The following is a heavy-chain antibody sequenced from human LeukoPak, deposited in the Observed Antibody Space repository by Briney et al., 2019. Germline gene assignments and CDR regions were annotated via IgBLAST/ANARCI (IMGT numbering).Heavy chain of an antibody. V-gene: IGHV3-48*01. D-gene: IGHD3-10*01. J-gene: IGHJ4*02. Sequence: PGGSLRLSCAASGFTFSSYSMNWVRQAPGKGLEWISYISSSRTTIYYAGSVKGRFTISRDNAQNSLYLQMNSLRAEDTAVYYCARDRGVQPHWGQGTLVTVSS. CDR1: GFTFSSYS. CDR2: ISSSRTTI. CDR3: ARDRGVQPH.